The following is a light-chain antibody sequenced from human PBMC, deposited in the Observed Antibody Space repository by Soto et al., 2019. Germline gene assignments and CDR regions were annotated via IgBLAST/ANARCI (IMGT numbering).Light chain of an antibody. CDR1: QPLXSG. CDR3: QHYNSYSEA. V-gene: IGKV1-5*03. J-gene: IGKJ1*01. Sequence: IQMTQSPSTLSGSVGDSVTITCRASQPLXSGLGWYQQKPGKAPKILXYEASTLKSGVPSRLSGSGSGTEFTLTISSLQPDDFATYYCQHYNSYSEAFGQGTKVDIK. CDR2: EAS.